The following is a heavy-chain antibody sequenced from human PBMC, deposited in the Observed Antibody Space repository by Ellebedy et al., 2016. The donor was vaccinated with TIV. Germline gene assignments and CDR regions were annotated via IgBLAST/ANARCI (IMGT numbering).Heavy chain of an antibody. Sequence: GESLKISXAASGFTFSSYGMHWVRQAPGKGLEWVAVISYDGSNKYYADSVKGRFTISRDNSKNTLYLQMNSLRAEDTAVYYCAKGLGREYDTWGQGTLVTVSS. CDR1: GFTFSSYG. D-gene: IGHD3-9*01. J-gene: IGHJ5*02. V-gene: IGHV3-30*18. CDR3: AKGLGREYDT. CDR2: ISYDGSNK.